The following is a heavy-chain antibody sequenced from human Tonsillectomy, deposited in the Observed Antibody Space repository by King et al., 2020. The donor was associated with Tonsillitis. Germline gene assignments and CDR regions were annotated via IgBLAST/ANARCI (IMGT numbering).Heavy chain of an antibody. CDR2: IDPNSGDT. D-gene: IGHD2-8*01. Sequence: QLVQSGAEVKKPGASVKVSCTASGYTFTGYYMNWVRQASGQGLEWMGKIDPNSGDTNYAQKFQGRVTMTRDTSSSTAYMELRVLTSDDTGVYYCARGDELYYYILAMDVWGQATAVTVSS. CDR3: ARGDELYYYILAMDV. J-gene: IGHJ6*02. V-gene: IGHV1-2*02. CDR1: GYTFTGYY.